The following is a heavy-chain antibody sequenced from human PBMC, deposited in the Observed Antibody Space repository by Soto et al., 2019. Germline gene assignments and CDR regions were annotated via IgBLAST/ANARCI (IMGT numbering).Heavy chain of an antibody. CDR1: GFTFSTYG. D-gene: IGHD6-13*01. J-gene: IGHJ4*02. V-gene: IGHV3-30*18. CDR3: AKDHGTSWYYFDY. CDR2: ISYDGSNE. Sequence: SLRLSCAASGFTFSTYGMHWVRQARGKGLEWVAVISYDGSNEYYADSVKGRFSISRDNSKNTLYLQMNNLRAEDTAVYYCAKDHGTSWYYFDYWGQGTLVTVSS.